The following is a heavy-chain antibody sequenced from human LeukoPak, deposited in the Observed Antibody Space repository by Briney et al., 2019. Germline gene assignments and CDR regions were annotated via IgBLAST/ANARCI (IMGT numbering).Heavy chain of an antibody. Sequence: SQTLSLTCTVYGGSISSGGYYWSWIRQYPGKGLEWIGYIHYSGSTYYNPSLSSRVTISVDRSTNHFSLKVSSVTAADTAVYYCARDAIDSNYFDFWGQGTLVTVSS. CDR2: IHYSGST. J-gene: IGHJ4*02. CDR3: ARDAIDSNYFDF. V-gene: IGHV4-31*03. D-gene: IGHD4-11*01. CDR1: GGSISSGGYY.